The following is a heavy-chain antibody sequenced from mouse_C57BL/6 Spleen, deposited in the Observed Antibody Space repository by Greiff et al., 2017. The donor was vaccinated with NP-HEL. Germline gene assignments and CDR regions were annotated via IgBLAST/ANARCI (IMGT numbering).Heavy chain of an antibody. CDR1: GYTFTDYY. CDR3: ARATVVATGFDYFDY. CDR2: IYPGSGNT. D-gene: IGHD1-1*01. V-gene: IGHV1-76*01. Sequence: QVQLKESGAELVRPGASVKLSCKASGYTFTDYYINWVKQRPGQGLEWIARIYPGSGNTYYNEKFKGKATLTAEKSSSTAYMQLSSLTSEDSAVYFCARATVVATGFDYFDYWGQGTTLTVSS. J-gene: IGHJ2*01.